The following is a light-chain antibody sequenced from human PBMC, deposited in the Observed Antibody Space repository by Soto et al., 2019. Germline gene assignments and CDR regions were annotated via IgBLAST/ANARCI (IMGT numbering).Light chain of an antibody. CDR3: QEYNNWPPWT. CDR1: QSVSSN. J-gene: IGKJ1*01. V-gene: IGKV3-15*01. Sequence: EIVMTQSPATLSVSPGERVTFSCRASQSVSSNLAWYQQKPGQAPRLLIYGASTRATGISARFSGSGSGTEFTLTINSLQSEDFAVYYCQEYNNWPPWTFGQGTKVDIK. CDR2: GAS.